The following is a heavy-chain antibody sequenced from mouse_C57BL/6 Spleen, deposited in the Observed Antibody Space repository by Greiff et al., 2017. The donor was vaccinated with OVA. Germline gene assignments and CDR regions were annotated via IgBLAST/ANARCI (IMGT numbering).Heavy chain of an antibody. CDR3: ARYDLYFDY. Sequence: VQLQQSGPELVKPGASVKISCKASGYSFTGYYMNWVKQSPEKSLEWIGEINPSTGGTTYNQKFKAKATLTVDKSSSTAYMQLKSLTPEDSAVYYCARYDLYFDYWGQGTTLTVSS. V-gene: IGHV1-42*01. CDR1: GYSFTGYY. D-gene: IGHD2-3*01. J-gene: IGHJ2*01. CDR2: INPSTGGT.